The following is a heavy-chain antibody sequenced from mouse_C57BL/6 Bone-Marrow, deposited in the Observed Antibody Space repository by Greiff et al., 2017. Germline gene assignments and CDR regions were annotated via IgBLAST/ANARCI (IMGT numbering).Heavy chain of an antibody. J-gene: IGHJ4*01. Sequence: EVKLVESGGGLVQPKGSLKLSCAASGFSFNTYAMNWVRQAPGKGLEWVARIRSKSNNYATYYADSVKDRFTISRDDSESMLYLQMNNLKTEDTAMYYCVRFGNGYYYAMDYWGQGTSVTVSS. CDR2: IRSKSNNYAT. CDR3: VRFGNGYYYAMDY. V-gene: IGHV10-1*01. D-gene: IGHD2-1*01. CDR1: GFSFNTYA.